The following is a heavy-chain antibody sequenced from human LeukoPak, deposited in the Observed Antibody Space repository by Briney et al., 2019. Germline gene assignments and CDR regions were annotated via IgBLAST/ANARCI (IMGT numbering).Heavy chain of an antibody. CDR1: GFTFSSYS. J-gene: IGHJ6*03. CDR3: ARGIAAARIYYYYMDV. V-gene: IGHV3-48*01. Sequence: PPRGCLGLSCAASGFTFSSYSMNWVRQAPGEGLGWVSYVSSSSTTIYYADSVKGRFTISRDNAKNSLYLQMNSLRAEDTAVYYCARGIAAARIYYYYMDVWGKGTTVTVSS. D-gene: IGHD6-13*01. CDR2: VSSSSTTI.